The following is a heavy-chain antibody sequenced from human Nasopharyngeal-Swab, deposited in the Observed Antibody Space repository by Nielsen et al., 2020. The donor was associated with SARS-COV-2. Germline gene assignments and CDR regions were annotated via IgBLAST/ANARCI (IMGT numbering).Heavy chain of an antibody. CDR3: ARDGTGTTRKNGWFDP. V-gene: IGHV3-66*01. Sequence: GESLKISCAASGFTVSSNYMSWVRQAPGKGLEWVSVIYSGGSTYYADSVKDRFTISRDNSKNTLYLQMNSLRAEDTAVYYCARDGTGTTRKNGWFDPWGQGTLVTVSS. CDR2: IYSGGST. J-gene: IGHJ5*02. CDR1: GFTVSSNY. D-gene: IGHD1-1*01.